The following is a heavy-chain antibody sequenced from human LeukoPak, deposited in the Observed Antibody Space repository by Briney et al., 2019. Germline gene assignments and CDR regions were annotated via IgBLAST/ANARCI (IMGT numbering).Heavy chain of an antibody. J-gene: IGHJ5*02. CDR1: GFTFSSYS. CDR2: ISSSSSYI. Sequence: GGSLRLSCAASGFTFSSYSMNWVRQAPGKGLEWVSSISSSSSYIYYADSVKGRFTISRDNAKNSLYLQMNCLRAEDTAVYYCARDYLYSGSYSGWFDPWGQGTLVTVSS. CDR3: ARDYLYSGSYSGWFDP. V-gene: IGHV3-21*01. D-gene: IGHD1-26*01.